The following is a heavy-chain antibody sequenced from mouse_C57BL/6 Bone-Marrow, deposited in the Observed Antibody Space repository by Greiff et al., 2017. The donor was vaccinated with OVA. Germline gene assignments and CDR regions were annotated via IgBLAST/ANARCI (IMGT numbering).Heavy chain of an antibody. CDR2: IRNKANNHAT. CDR3: TRGPTVVAKGFAY. V-gene: IGHV6-6*01. D-gene: IGHD1-1*01. CDR1: GFTFSDAW. Sequence: EVKVEESGGGLVQPGGSMKLSCAASGFTFSDAWMDWVRQSPEKGLEWVAEIRNKANNHATYYAESVKGRFTISRDDSKSSVYLQMNSLRAEDTGIYYCTRGPTVVAKGFAYWGQGTLVTVSA. J-gene: IGHJ3*01.